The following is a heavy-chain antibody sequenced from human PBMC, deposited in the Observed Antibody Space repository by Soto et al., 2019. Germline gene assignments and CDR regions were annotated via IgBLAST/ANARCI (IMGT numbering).Heavy chain of an antibody. J-gene: IGHJ6*02. V-gene: IGHV1-69*01. CDR3: ASSRRDGYPQWYYGMDV. Sequence: QVQLVQSGAEVKKPGSSVKVSCKASGGTFSSYAISWVRQAPGQGLEWMGGIIPIFGTANYAQKSQGRVTITADESTSTAYMELSSLRSEDTAVYYCASSRRDGYPQWYYGMDVWGQGTTVTVSS. CDR1: GGTFSSYA. D-gene: IGHD5-12*01. CDR2: IIPIFGTA.